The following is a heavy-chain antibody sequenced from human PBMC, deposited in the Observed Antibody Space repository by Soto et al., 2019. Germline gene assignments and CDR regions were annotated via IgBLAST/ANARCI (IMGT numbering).Heavy chain of an antibody. D-gene: IGHD5-18*01. CDR3: ARGVASWIQLWFDAFDI. CDR1: GGTFSSYA. V-gene: IGHV1-69*01. CDR2: IIPIFGTA. J-gene: IGHJ3*02. Sequence: QVQLVQSGAEVKKPGSSVKVSCKASGGTFSSYAISWVRQAPGQGLEWMGGIIPIFGTANYAQKVQGRVTITADEATSTAYMELSSLRSEDTAVYYCARGVASWIQLWFDAFDIWGQGTMVTVSS.